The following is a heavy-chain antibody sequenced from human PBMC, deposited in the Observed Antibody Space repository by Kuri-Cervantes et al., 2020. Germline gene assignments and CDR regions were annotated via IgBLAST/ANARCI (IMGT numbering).Heavy chain of an antibody. CDR2: INSDGSST. CDR1: GFTFSSYW. V-gene: IGHV3-74*01. CDR3: ARSTVTKRMD. J-gene: IGHJ4*02. Sequence: GESLKISCAASGFTFSSYWMHWVRQAPGKGLMWVSRINSDGSSTSYADSVKGRFTISRDNAKNTLYLQMNSLRAEDTAVYYCARSTVTKRMDWGQGTLVTVSS. D-gene: IGHD4-17*01.